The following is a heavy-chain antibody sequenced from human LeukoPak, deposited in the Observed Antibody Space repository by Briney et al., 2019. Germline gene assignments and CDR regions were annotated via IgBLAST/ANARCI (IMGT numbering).Heavy chain of an antibody. J-gene: IGHJ6*02. CDR3: ARGEPSTVRWYYYYGMDV. CDR1: GGSVSSGGYY. CDR2: IYYSGST. Sequence: PSETLSLTCTVSGGSVSSGGYYWNWIRQPPGEGLEWIGYIYYSGSTNYNPSLKSRVTISVDTSKNQFSLKLSSVTAADTAVYYCARGEPSTVRWYYYYGMDVWGQGTTVTVSS. V-gene: IGHV4-61*08. D-gene: IGHD4-23*01.